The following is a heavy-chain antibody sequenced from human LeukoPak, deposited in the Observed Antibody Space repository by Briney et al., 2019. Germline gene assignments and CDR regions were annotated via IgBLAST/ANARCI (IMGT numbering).Heavy chain of an antibody. CDR3: ARYSSGWQFNWFDP. D-gene: IGHD6-19*01. CDR2: ISSSSSYI. Sequence: PGGSLRLSCAASGFTFSSYSMNWVRQAPGKGLEWVSSISSSSSYIYYADSVKGRFTISRDNAKNSLYLQMNSLRAEDTAVYYCARYSSGWQFNWFDPWGQGTLVTVSS. V-gene: IGHV3-21*01. CDR1: GFTFSSYS. J-gene: IGHJ5*01.